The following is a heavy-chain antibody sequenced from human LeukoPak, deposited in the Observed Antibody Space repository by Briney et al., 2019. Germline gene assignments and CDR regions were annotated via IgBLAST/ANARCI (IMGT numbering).Heavy chain of an antibody. CDR2: IWYDGSNE. CDR1: GFTFSTYG. J-gene: IGHJ4*02. CDR3: ARDYSSSNEGQDY. Sequence: PGRSLRLSCAASGFTFSTYGMHWVRQAPGKGLEWVALIWYDGSNEYYAHSVKGRFTISRANSKNTLYLQMNSLRAEDTAIYYCARDYSSSNEGQDYWGQGTLVTVSS. V-gene: IGHV3-33*01. D-gene: IGHD2-2*01.